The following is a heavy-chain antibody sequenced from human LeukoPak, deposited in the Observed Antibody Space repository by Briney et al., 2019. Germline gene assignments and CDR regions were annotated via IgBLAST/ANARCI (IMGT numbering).Heavy chain of an antibody. CDR2: IIPIFGTA. J-gene: IGHJ6*03. CDR1: GGTFSSYA. CDR3: ASRMATMRNYYYYMDV. D-gene: IGHD5-24*01. V-gene: IGHV1-69*05. Sequence: GASVKVSCKASGGTFSSYAISWVRQAPGQGLEWMGGIIPIFGTANYAQKFQGRVTITTDESTSTAYMELSSLRSEDTAVYYCASRMATMRNYYYYMDVRGKGTTVTVSS.